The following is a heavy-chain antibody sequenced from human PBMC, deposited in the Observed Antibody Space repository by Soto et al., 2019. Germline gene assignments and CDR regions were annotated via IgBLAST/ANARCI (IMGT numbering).Heavy chain of an antibody. D-gene: IGHD1-26*01. Sequence: QVQLVQSGAEVKKPGASVKVSCKASGYTFTSYGISWVRQAPGQGLEWMGWISAYNGNTNYAQKLQGRVTMTTDTSTSTAHMELRSLRSDDTAVYYCARDTEVGATPKDAFDIWGQGTMVTVSS. CDR2: ISAYNGNT. CDR3: ARDTEVGATPKDAFDI. V-gene: IGHV1-18*01. J-gene: IGHJ3*02. CDR1: GYTFTSYG.